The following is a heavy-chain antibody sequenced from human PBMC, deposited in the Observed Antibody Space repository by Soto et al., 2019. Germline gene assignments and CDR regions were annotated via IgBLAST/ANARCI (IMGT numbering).Heavy chain of an antibody. Sequence: PGGSLRLSCAASGFTFSSYGMHWVRQAPGKGLEWVAVISYDGSNKYYADSVKGRFTISRDNSKNTLYLQMNSLRAEDTAVYYCARSVGEAARKKVYYYYGMDVWGQGTTVTVSS. CDR1: GFTFSSYG. D-gene: IGHD6-6*01. V-gene: IGHV3-30*03. J-gene: IGHJ6*02. CDR2: ISYDGSNK. CDR3: ARSVGEAARKKVYYYYGMDV.